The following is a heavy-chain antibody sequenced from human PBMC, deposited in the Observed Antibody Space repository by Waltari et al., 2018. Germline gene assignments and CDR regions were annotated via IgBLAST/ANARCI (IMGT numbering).Heavy chain of an antibody. D-gene: IGHD6-13*01. CDR2: IYTSGST. CDR3: ARVRGTAAGIASYYYYYMDV. Sequence: QVQLQESGPGLVKPSETLSLTCTVSGGSISSYYWSWIRQPAGKGLEWIGLIYTSGSTNYNPSLKSRVTMSVDTSKNQFSLKLSSVTAADTAVYYCARVRGTAAGIASYYYYYMDVWGKGTTVTVSS. V-gene: IGHV4-4*07. J-gene: IGHJ6*03. CDR1: GGSISSYY.